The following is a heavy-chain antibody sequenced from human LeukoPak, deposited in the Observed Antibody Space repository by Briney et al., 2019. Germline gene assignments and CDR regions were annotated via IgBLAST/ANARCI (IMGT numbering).Heavy chain of an antibody. Sequence: GGSLRLSCAASGFAFDDYAMHWVRQAPGKGLEWVSGISWNSGGIGYADSVKGRFTISRDNAKNSLYLQMNSLRAEDTAVYYCARDITSGYYYGSGSRHDYWGQGTLVTVSS. V-gene: IGHV3-9*01. CDR1: GFAFDDYA. J-gene: IGHJ4*02. CDR2: ISWNSGGI. D-gene: IGHD3-10*01. CDR3: ARDITSGYYYGSGSRHDY.